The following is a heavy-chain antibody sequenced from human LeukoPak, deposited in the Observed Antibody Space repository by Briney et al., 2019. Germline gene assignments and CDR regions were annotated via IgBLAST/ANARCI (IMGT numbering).Heavy chain of an antibody. CDR1: GYTFTSYG. J-gene: IGHJ6*02. D-gene: IGHD6-13*01. Sequence: ASVKVSCKASGYTFTSYGISWVRQAPGQGLEWMGWISTYNGNTNYAQKLQGRVTMTTDTSTSTAYMELRSLRSDDTAVYYCARDWDSSSWYSPYYYYGMDVWGQGTTVTVSS. CDR3: ARDWDSSSWYSPYYYYGMDV. V-gene: IGHV1-18*01. CDR2: ISTYNGNT.